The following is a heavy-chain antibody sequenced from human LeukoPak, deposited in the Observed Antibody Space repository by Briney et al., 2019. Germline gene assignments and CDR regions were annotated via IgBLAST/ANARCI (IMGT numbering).Heavy chain of an antibody. V-gene: IGHV3-21*01. CDR3: ARVRAGSSWSFDAFDI. CDR1: GFTFSSYS. J-gene: IGHJ3*02. Sequence: GGSLRLSCAASGFTFSSYSMNWVRQAPGKGLEWVSSISSSSSYIYYADSVKGRFTISRDNSKNTLYLQMNSLRAEDTAVYYCARVRAGSSWSFDAFDIWGQGTKVTVSS. CDR2: ISSSSSYI. D-gene: IGHD6-13*01.